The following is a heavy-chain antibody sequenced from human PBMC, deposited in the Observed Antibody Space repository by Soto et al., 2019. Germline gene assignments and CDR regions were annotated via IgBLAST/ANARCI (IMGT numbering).Heavy chain of an antibody. V-gene: IGHV3-23*01. J-gene: IGHJ1*01. Sequence: GRSRRLSCAASGFIFRSYAMSWVRQAPGKGLEWVSAISGSGGSTYYADSVKGRFTISRDNSKNTLYLQMNSLRAEDTAVYYCAKGIVYYYDSSSYFAYWGQGPLVTVCS. CDR1: GFIFRSYA. CDR3: AKGIVYYYDSSSYFAY. CDR2: ISGSGGST. D-gene: IGHD3-22*01.